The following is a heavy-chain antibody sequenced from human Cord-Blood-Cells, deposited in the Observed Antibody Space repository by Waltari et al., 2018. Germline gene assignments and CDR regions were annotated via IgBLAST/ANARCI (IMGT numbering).Heavy chain of an antibody. CDR1: GYPISSGYY. D-gene: IGHD1-26*01. J-gene: IGHJ4*02. CDR3: ASPGGRDYFDY. Sequence: QVQLQESGPGLVKPSETLSLTCAVSGYPISSGYYWGWIRQPPGKGLEWIGSIYHSGSTYYNPSLKSRVTISVDTSKNQFSLKLSSVTAADTAVYYCASPGGRDYFDYWGQGTLVTVSS. CDR2: IYHSGST. V-gene: IGHV4-38-2*01.